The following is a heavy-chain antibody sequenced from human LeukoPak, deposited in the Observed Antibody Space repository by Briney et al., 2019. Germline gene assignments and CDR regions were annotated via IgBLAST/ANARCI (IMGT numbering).Heavy chain of an antibody. CDR3: ARGDRMGSLYAHWFDP. CDR1: GGSISSGSYY. V-gene: IGHV4-61*02. Sequence: SETLSLTCTVSGGSISSGSYYWSWIRQPAGKGLEWIGRIYTSGSTNYNPSLKSRVTISVDTSKNQFSLKLSSVTAADTAVYYCARGDRMGSLYAHWFDPWGQGTLVTVSS. CDR2: IYTSGST. D-gene: IGHD1-26*01. J-gene: IGHJ5*02.